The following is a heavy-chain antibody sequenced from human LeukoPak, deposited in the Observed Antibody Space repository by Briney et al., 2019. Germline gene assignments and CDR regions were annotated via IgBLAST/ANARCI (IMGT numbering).Heavy chain of an antibody. D-gene: IGHD2-15*01. Sequence: TGGSLRLSCAASGFTFSSYDFTGSAKLQEKVWSGSHADSVKGRFTISRENAANSLYLQMHSLRAGDTALYYCTREFCGSRAACAGGFYYDVWGRGTPVTVSS. CDR3: TREFCGSRAACAGGFYYDV. V-gene: IGHV3-13*01. CDR1: GFTFSSYD. J-gene: IGHJ2*01.